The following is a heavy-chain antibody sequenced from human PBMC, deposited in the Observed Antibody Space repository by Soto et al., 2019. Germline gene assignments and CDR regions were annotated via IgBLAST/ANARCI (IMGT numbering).Heavy chain of an antibody. V-gene: IGHV3-23*01. CDR1: GFTFRIHA. J-gene: IGHJ3*02. D-gene: IGHD6-13*01. Sequence: EVQLLASGGGLVQPGGSLRLSCAASGFTFRIHAMSWLRQDPGKGLEWVSAISGSGGSTYYSDSVKGRFTISRDNSKKTLYLQMNRLRAEDTAVSYCARCSSRWYDAFAIWGQGTMGTFSS. CDR2: ISGSGGST. CDR3: ARCSSRWYDAFAI.